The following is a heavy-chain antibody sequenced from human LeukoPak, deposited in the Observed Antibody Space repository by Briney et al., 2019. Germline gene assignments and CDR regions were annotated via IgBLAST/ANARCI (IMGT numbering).Heavy chain of an antibody. CDR2: IYPGDSDT. J-gene: IGHJ5*02. CDR1: GYSFSNYW. V-gene: IGHV5-51*01. Sequence: GESLKISCKGDGYSFSNYWIGWVRQMPRKGLEWMGIIYPGDSDTRYSPSFQGQVTISADKSISTAYLQWSTLKASDTAMYYCARGVYPSDHWGQGTLVTVSS. CDR3: ARGVYPSDH. D-gene: IGHD5/OR15-5a*01.